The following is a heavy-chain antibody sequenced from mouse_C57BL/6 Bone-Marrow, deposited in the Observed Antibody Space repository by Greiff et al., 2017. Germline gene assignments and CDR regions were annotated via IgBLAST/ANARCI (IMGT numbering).Heavy chain of an antibody. CDR2: ISDGGSYT. J-gene: IGHJ2*01. Sequence: EVKLVESGGGLVKPGGSLKLSCAASGFTFSSYAMSWVRQTPEKRLEWVATISDGGSYTYYPDNVKGRFTISRDNAKNNLYLQMSHLKSEDTAMXYCARDKGGGANWDFDYWGQGTTLTVSS. CDR3: ARDKGGGANWDFDY. D-gene: IGHD4-1*01. CDR1: GFTFSSYA. V-gene: IGHV5-4*01.